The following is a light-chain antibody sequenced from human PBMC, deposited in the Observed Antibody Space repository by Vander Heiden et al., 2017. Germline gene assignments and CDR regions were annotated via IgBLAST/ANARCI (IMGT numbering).Light chain of an antibody. CDR2: GST. J-gene: IGKJ1*01. V-gene: IGKV3-20*01. CDR3: QKDGSPPKT. Sequence: DIELTQSPASLSVSPGERATITCRASQSVSSNFNGYHQKPAGAPQRLIFDGSTRKATVTSECSSGSWARNVSTTISSRLQHEYAAVYYRQKDGSPPKTFGQGTKVEIK. CDR1: QSVSSNF.